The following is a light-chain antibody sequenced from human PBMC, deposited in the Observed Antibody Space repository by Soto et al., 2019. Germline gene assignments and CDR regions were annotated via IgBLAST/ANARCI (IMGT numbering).Light chain of an antibody. CDR3: AAWDDSLNGRAV. J-gene: IGLJ3*02. CDR1: DSNIGSNT. CDR2: SNS. Sequence: QSVLTQPPSASGTPGQRVTISCSGSDSNIGSNTVNWYQQVPGTAPKLLIYSNSQRPSGVTDRFSGHKSGTSASLAISGLQSEDEGDYYCAAWDDSLNGRAVFGGGTKLTVL. V-gene: IGLV1-44*01.